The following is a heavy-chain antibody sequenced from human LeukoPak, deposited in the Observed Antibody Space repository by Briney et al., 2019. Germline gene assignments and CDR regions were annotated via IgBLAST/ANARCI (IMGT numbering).Heavy chain of an antibody. J-gene: IGHJ4*02. V-gene: IGHV4-31*01. Sequence: PSETLSLTCTVSGGSISSGGYYWSWIRQHPGKGLEWIGYIYYSGSTYYNPSIKSLATISVDTSKNQFPLKLSSVTAADTDVYYCARGGAWIQLWYYFDYWGQGTLVTVSS. D-gene: IGHD5-18*01. CDR2: IYYSGST. CDR1: GGSISSGGYY. CDR3: ARGGAWIQLWYYFDY.